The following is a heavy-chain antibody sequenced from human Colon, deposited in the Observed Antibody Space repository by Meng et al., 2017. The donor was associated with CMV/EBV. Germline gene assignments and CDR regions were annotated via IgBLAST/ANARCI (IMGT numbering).Heavy chain of an antibody. V-gene: IGHV1-46*01. CDR2: SHPTGGSR. D-gene: IGHD5-18*01. Sequence: QGQLVRSGARVKKPAASVTISCTAPGYSFTAYYIHWVRQAPGQGLEWMGVSHPTGGSRNYAQKFQGRVTMTRDTSTATEYMELSSLGFDDTAVYFCARALGDSYGRGFLDYWGQGTLVTVSS. CDR3: ARALGDSYGRGFLDY. J-gene: IGHJ4*02. CDR1: GYSFTAYY.